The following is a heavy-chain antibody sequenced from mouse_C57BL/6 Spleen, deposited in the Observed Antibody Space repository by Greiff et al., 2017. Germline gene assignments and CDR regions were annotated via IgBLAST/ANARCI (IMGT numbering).Heavy chain of an antibody. J-gene: IGHJ2*01. V-gene: IGHV7-3*01. CDR2: IRNKANGYTT. D-gene: IGHD1-1*01. CDR1: GFTFTDYY. Sequence: EVKVVESGGGLVQPGGSLSLSCAASGFTFTDYYMSWVRQPPGKALEWLGFIRNKANGYTTEYSASVKGRFTISRDNSQSILYLQMNALRAEDSATYYCARSYYYDGRFDYWGQGTTLTVSS. CDR3: ARSYYYDGRFDY.